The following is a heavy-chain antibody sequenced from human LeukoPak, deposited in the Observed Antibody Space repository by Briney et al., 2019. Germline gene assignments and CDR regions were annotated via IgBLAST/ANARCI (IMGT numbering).Heavy chain of an antibody. J-gene: IGHJ6*02. CDR3: ARGSTWYSYAKRYYYYYGMDV. D-gene: IGHD5-18*01. Sequence: ASVKVSCKASGYTFTSYAMNWVRQAPGQGLEWMGWINTNTGNPTYAQGFTGRFVFSLDTSVSTAYLQISSLKAEDTAVYYCARGSTWYSYAKRYYYYYGMDVWGQGTTVTVSS. V-gene: IGHV7-4-1*02. CDR1: GYTFTSYA. CDR2: INTNTGNP.